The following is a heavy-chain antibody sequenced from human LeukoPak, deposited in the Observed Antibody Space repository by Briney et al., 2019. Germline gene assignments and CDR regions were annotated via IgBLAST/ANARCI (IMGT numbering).Heavy chain of an antibody. J-gene: IGHJ4*02. CDR1: GFTFTNYA. CDR2: MSYDGTNK. V-gene: IGHV3-30*04. CDR3: ARGPYCSGGSCYSGGNRHY. Sequence: GGSLRLSCAASGFTFTNYAMHWVRQAPGKWLEWVAVMSYDGTNKYHADSVKGRFTISRDNSKNTLYLQMNSLRAEDTAVYYCARGPYCSGGSCYSGGNRHYWGQGTLVTVSS. D-gene: IGHD2-15*01.